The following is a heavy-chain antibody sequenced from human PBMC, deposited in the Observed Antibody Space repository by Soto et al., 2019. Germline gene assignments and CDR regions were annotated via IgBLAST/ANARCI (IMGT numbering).Heavy chain of an antibody. V-gene: IGHV3-33*01. CDR3: ASYVLRFLEWLLYYYYYGMDV. Sequence: ESGGGVVQPGRSLRLSCAASGFTFRSYGMHWVRQAPGKGLEWVAVIWYDGSNKYYADSVKGRFTISRDNSKITLYLQMNSLRAEDTAVYYCASYVLRFLEWLLYYYYYGMDVWGQGTTVTVSS. CDR2: IWYDGSNK. CDR1: GFTFRSYG. J-gene: IGHJ6*02. D-gene: IGHD3-3*01.